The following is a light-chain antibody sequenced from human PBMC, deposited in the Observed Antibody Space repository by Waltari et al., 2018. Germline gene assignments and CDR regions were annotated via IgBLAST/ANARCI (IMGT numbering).Light chain of an antibody. CDR1: KLGDKS. CDR3: QAWDSNAAV. J-gene: IGLJ2*01. CDR2: QDN. Sequence: SYELTQPPSVSVSPGQTASITCSGNKLGDKSACWYQQKPGPSPILVIYQDNKRPSGIPERFSGSNSGSTATLTISGTQTMDEADYYCQAWDSNAAVFGGGTKLTVL. V-gene: IGLV3-1*01.